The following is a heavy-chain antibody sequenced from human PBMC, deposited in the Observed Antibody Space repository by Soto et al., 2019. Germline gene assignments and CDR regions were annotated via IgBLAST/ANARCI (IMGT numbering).Heavy chain of an antibody. V-gene: IGHV1-18*01. J-gene: IGHJ6*02. CDR1: GYTFTSYG. CDR3: ARDRPLLKIRFWERDTSYYYYGMDV. D-gene: IGHD3-3*01. Sequence: QVQLVQSGAEVKKPGASVKVSCKASGYTFTSYGISWVRQAPGQGLEWMGWISAYNGNTNYAQKLQGRVTMTTDTSKSTAYMELMSLRADDTAVYYCARDRPLLKIRFWERDTSYYYYGMDVWGQGTTVTVSS. CDR2: ISAYNGNT.